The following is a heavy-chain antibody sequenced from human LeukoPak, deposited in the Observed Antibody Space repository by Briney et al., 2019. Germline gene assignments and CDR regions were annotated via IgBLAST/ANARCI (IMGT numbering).Heavy chain of an antibody. D-gene: IGHD4-17*01. CDR1: GFIFSSYG. J-gene: IGHJ3*02. Sequence: GGSLRLSCAAPGFIFSSYGMHWVRQAPGKGLEWVALIWYDGSKSHHADSVKGRFTIYRDNSKNTLYLEMNSLRAEDTAVYYCASMTTVTLDDAFDIWGQGTMVTVSS. CDR2: IWYDGSKS. CDR3: ASMTTVTLDDAFDI. V-gene: IGHV3-33*01.